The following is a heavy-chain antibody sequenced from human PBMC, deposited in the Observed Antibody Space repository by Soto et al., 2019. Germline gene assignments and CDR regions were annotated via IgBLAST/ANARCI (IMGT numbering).Heavy chain of an antibody. CDR2: IIPIFGTA. Sequence: HVQLVQSGAEVKKPGSSVKVSCKASGGTFSSYAISWVRQAPGQGLEWMGGIIPIFGTANYAQKFQGRVTITADESTSTAYMELSSLRSEDTAVYYCARSIAAAGTTNYYYYGMDVWGQGTTVTVSS. J-gene: IGHJ6*02. CDR3: ARSIAAAGTTNYYYYGMDV. V-gene: IGHV1-69*01. CDR1: GGTFSSYA. D-gene: IGHD6-13*01.